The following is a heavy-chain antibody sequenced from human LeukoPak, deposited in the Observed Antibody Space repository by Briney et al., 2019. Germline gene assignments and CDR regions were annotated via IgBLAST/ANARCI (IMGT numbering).Heavy chain of an antibody. CDR2: MNPNSGNT. Sequence: RASVKVSCKASGYTFTNYDINWVRHATGQGLEWMGWMNPNSGNTGYAQKFQGRVTMTRNASISTAYMELSSLRYEDTAVYYCATDYTDYSLDYWGQGTLVTVSS. CDR1: GYTFTNYD. V-gene: IGHV1-8*01. J-gene: IGHJ4*02. D-gene: IGHD4-11*01. CDR3: ATDYTDYSLDY.